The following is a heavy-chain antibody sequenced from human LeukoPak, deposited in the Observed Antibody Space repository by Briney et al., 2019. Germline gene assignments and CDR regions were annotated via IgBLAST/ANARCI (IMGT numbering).Heavy chain of an antibody. D-gene: IGHD6-13*01. V-gene: IGHV3-7*01. CDR1: GFTFSRYW. J-gene: IGHJ4*02. CDR3: GGSSWKTVDY. CDR2: IKEDGSEK. Sequence: GGSLRLSCAASGFTFSRYWMSWVRQAPGKGLEWVANIKEDGSEKYYVDSVRGRFTISRDNAKNSLYLQMNSLRAEDTAVYYCGGSSWKTVDYGGQGPLVTVPS.